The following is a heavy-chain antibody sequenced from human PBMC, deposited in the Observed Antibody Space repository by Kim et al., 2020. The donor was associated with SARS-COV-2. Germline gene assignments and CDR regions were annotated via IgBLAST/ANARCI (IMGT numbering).Heavy chain of an antibody. J-gene: IGHJ4*02. D-gene: IGHD5-12*01. V-gene: IGHV3-53*01. Sequence: GGSLRLSCAASGFTVSSNYMSWVRQAPGKGLEWVSVIYSGGSTYYADSVKGRFTISRDNSKNTLYLQMNSLRAEDTAVYYCASTPRGYSGYGLYDYWGQGTLVTVSS. CDR2: IYSGGST. CDR3: ASTPRGYSGYGLYDY. CDR1: GFTVSSNY.